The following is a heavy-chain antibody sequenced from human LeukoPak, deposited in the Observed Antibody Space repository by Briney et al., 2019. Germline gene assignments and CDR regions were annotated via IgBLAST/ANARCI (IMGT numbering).Heavy chain of an antibody. CDR3: AREDFDAFNI. J-gene: IGHJ3*02. CDR2: IYYSGST. CDR1: GGSISSGGYY. V-gene: IGHV4-31*03. D-gene: IGHD3-3*01. Sequence: SQTLSLTCTVSGGSISSGGYYWSWIRQHPGKGLEWIGYIYYSGSTNYNPSLKSRVTISVDTSKNQFSLKLSSVTAADTAVYYCAREDFDAFNIWGQGTMVTVSS.